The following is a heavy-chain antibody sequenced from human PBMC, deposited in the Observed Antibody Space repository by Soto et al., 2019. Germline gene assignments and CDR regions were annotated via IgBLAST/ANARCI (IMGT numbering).Heavy chain of an antibody. CDR2: INPNSGGT. CDR1: GYTFTGYY. D-gene: IGHD3-22*01. CDR3: ARDPSGIVVVTPSWSLLDP. J-gene: IGHJ5*02. Sequence: ASVKVSCKASGYTFTGYYMHWVRQAPGQGLEWMGWINPNSGGTNYAQKFQGWVTMTRDTSISTAYMELSRLRSGDTAVYYCARDPSGIVVVTPSWSLLDPWGQGTLVTVSS. V-gene: IGHV1-2*04.